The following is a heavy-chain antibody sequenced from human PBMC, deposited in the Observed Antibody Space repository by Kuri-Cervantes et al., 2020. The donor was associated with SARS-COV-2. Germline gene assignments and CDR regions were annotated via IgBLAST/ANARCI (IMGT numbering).Heavy chain of an antibody. CDR3: ARGRIAAAGKTFDY. CDR1: GGSFSGYY. CDR2: INHSGST. J-gene: IGHJ4*02. D-gene: IGHD6-13*01. V-gene: IGHV4-34*01. Sequence: SETLSLTCAVYGGSFSGYYWSWIRQPPGKGLEWIGEINHSGSTSYNPSLKSRVTISVDTSKNQFSLKLSSVTAADTAVYYCARGRIAAAGKTFDYWGQGTLVTVSS.